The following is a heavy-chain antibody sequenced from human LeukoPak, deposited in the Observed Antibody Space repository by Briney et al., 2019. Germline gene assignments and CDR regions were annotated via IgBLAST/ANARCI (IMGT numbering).Heavy chain of an antibody. V-gene: IGHV4-30-4*08. CDR2: IYYSGST. Sequence: PSETLSLTCTVSGGSISSGDYYWSWIGQPPGKGLAWIGYIYYSGSTYYNPSLKSRVTISVDTSKNQFSLKLSSVTAADTAVYYCARVADDWNQFDYWGQGTLVTVSS. CDR1: GGSISSGDYY. J-gene: IGHJ4*02. CDR3: ARVADDWNQFDY. D-gene: IGHD1-1*01.